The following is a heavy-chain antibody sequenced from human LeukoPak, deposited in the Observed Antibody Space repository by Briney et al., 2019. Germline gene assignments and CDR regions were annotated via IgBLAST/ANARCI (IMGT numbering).Heavy chain of an antibody. D-gene: IGHD6-13*01. V-gene: IGHV1-2*04. CDR3: ARGVKAAAGTAFDV. CDR1: GYTFTGYY. CDR2: INPNSGGT. J-gene: IGHJ3*01. Sequence: GASVKVSCKASGYTFTGYYMHWVRQAPGQGLEWMGWINPNSGGTNYAQKFQGWVTMTRDTSISTAYMELSSLRSEDTAVYYCARGVKAAAGTAFDVWGQGTMVTVSS.